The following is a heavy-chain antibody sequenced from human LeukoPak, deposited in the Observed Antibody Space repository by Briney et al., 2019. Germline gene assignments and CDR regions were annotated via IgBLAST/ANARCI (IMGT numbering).Heavy chain of an antibody. Sequence: SVKVSCKASGGTVISYAISWVRQAPGQGLEWMGGIIPIFGTANYAQKFQGRVTITTDESTSTAYMELGSLRSEDTAVYYCVRGGLVPAAPFDYWGQGTLVTVSS. CDR3: VRGGLVPAAPFDY. CDR1: GGTVISYA. D-gene: IGHD2-2*01. CDR2: IIPIFGTA. J-gene: IGHJ4*02. V-gene: IGHV1-69*05.